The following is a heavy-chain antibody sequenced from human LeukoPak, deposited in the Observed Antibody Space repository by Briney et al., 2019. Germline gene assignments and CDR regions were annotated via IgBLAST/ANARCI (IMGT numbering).Heavy chain of an antibody. D-gene: IGHD5-24*01. CDR1: GFTFSTYA. J-gene: IGHJ4*02. V-gene: IGHV3-23*01. CDR2: ISGSGGST. Sequence: PGGSLRLSCAASGFTFSTYAMTWVRQAPGKGLEWVSSISGSGGSTYYADSVKGRFTISRDTSKNTLYLQMNSLRAEGTAVYFCVKSGYNRFDYWGQGTLVTVSS. CDR3: VKSGYNRFDY.